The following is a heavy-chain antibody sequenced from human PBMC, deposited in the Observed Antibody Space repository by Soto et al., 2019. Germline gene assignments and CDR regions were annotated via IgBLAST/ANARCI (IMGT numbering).Heavy chain of an antibody. CDR3: AIQRSGVVY. CDR1: GYTFTSYG. D-gene: IGHD2-15*01. V-gene: IGHV1-18*01. J-gene: IGHJ4*02. Sequence: ASVKVSCKTSGYTFTSYGTTWLRQAPGQGLEWMGWISGNNGNSNYAQKLQDRVTMTTDASTTTAYMELRRLTSDDTAVYFCAIQRSGVVYWGQGTLVTVSS. CDR2: ISGNNGNS.